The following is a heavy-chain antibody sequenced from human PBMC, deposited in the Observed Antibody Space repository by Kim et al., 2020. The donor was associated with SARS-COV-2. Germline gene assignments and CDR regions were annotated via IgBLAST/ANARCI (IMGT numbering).Heavy chain of an antibody. CDR3: ARDGDYYGSGSYEFRSYYYYGMDV. V-gene: IGHV1-2*02. CDR1: GYTFTGYY. J-gene: IGHJ6*02. D-gene: IGHD3-10*01. CDR2: INPNSGGT. Sequence: ASVKVSCKASGYTFTGYYMHWVRQAPGQGLEWMGWINPNSGGTNYAQKFQGRVTMTRDTSISTACMELSRLRSDDTAVYYCARDGDYYGSGSYEFRSYYYYGMDVWGPGTTVTVSS.